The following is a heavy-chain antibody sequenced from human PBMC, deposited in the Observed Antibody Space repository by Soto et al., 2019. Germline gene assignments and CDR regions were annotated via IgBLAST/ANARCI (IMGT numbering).Heavy chain of an antibody. J-gene: IGHJ6*02. CDR2: VNSDGSRT. V-gene: IGHV3-74*01. D-gene: IGHD3-10*02. CDR3: ERGVPGFYGVDV. CDR1: GFTFTNYW. Sequence: EVQLVESGGGLVQPGGSLRLSCAASGFTFTNYWMHWVRQAPGKGLVWVARVNSDGSRTNNADFVAGRFSISRDNAKTTLYLEMSSLGGEDTAVYYCERGVPGFYGVDVWGHGTTVTVSS.